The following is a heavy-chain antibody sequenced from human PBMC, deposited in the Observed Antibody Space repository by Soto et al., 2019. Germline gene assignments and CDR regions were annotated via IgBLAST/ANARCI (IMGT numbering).Heavy chain of an antibody. J-gene: IGHJ5*02. D-gene: IGHD1-26*01. CDR3: ARERSGWFDP. Sequence: VKVSCKASGGTFSSYTISWVRQAPGQGLEWMGWMNPNSGNTGYAQKFQGRVTMTRNTSISTAYMELSSLRSEDTAVYYCARERSGWFDPWGQGTLVTVSS. CDR2: MNPNSGNT. CDR1: GGTFSSYT. V-gene: IGHV1-8*02.